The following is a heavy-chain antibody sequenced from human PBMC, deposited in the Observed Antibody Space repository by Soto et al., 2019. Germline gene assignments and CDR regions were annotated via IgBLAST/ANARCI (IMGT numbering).Heavy chain of an antibody. D-gene: IGHD2-8*01. CDR2: MNPNSGNT. CDR1: GYTFTSYD. J-gene: IGHJ4*02. Sequence: ASVKVSCKASGYTFTSYDINWVRQATGQGLEWMGWMNPNSGNTGYAQKFQGRVTMTRNTSKSTAYIGLSSLRSEDTAVYYCARGQMVYSVGADYWGQGTLVTVSS. CDR3: ARGQMVYSVGADY. V-gene: IGHV1-8*01.